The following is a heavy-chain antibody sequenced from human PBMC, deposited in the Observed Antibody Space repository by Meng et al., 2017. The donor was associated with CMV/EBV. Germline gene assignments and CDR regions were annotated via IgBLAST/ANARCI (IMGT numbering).Heavy chain of an antibody. CDR2: IIPILGIA. CDR1: GGTFSSYT. J-gene: IGHJ3*02. Sequence: SVKVSCKASGGTFSSYTISWVRQAPGQGLEWMERIIPILGIANYAQKFQGRVTITADKSTSTAYMELSSLRSEDTAVYYCARERTEIVPVVPAAMYAFDIWGQGTMVTVSS. V-gene: IGHV1-69*04. D-gene: IGHD2-2*01. CDR3: ARERTEIVPVVPAAMYAFDI.